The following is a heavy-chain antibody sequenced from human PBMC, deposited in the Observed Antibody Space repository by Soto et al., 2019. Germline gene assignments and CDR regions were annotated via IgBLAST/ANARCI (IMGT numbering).Heavy chain of an antibody. D-gene: IGHD6-13*01. Sequence: GESLKISCKASGYNFTNYWIGWVRQMPGKGLEWMGIIYPGGSNTRNSPSFQGQGTFSADKSISAAYLQWSSLKASDTAMYYCARSGGSSWTRGQFDSWGQGTLVTVSS. V-gene: IGHV5-51*01. J-gene: IGHJ5*01. CDR2: IYPGGSNT. CDR3: ARSGGSSWTRGQFDS. CDR1: GYNFTNYW.